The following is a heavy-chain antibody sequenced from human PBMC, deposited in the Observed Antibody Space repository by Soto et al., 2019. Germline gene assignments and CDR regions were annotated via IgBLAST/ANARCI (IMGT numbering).Heavy chain of an antibody. V-gene: IGHV4-4*02. CDR2: IYHSGST. J-gene: IGHJ4*02. CDR3: ARKGPLSIDY. CDR1: VGNISSCNW. Sequence: PSLTLCDTCAVSVGNISSCNWWSWVRQTPGKGLEWIGEIYHSGSTNYNPSLKSRVTISVDKSKNQFSLKLSSVTAADTAVYYCARKGPLSIDYWGQGTLVTVSS.